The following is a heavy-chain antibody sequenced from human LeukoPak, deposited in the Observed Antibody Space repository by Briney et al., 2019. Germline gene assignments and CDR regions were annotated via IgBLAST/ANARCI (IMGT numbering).Heavy chain of an antibody. CDR2: ISSSSSTI. V-gene: IGHV3-48*04. D-gene: IGHD1-26*01. CDR1: GFTFSSYS. J-gene: IGHJ5*02. Sequence: PGGSLRLSCAASGFTFSSYSMNWVRQAPGKGLEWVSYISSSSSTIYYADSVKGRFTISRDNAKNSLYLQMNSLRAEDTAVYYCAREVGATYNWFDPWGQGTLVTVSS. CDR3: AREVGATYNWFDP.